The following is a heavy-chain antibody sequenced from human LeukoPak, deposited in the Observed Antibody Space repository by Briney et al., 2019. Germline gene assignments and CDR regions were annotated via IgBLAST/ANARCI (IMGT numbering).Heavy chain of an antibody. D-gene: IGHD2-21*01. V-gene: IGHV3-53*01. J-gene: IGHJ4*02. CDR2: IYRGGST. Sequence: PGGSLRLSCAASGFNVSSNYMTWVRQAPGKGLEWVSVIYRGGSTYYADSVKGRFTVSRDNSKNTLLLQMNSLRVEDAAVYYCAKGPLGGYSPDYWGQGTLVTVSS. CDR1: GFNVSSNY. CDR3: AKGPLGGYSPDY.